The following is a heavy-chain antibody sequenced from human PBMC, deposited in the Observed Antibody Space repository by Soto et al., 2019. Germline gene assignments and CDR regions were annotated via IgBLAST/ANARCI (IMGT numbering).Heavy chain of an antibody. CDR1: GGSISTYY. CDR2: IYYDGSS. J-gene: IGHJ5*02. V-gene: IGHV4-59*01. Sequence: HVQLQESGPGLVKPSETLSLTCTVSGGSISTYYWSWIRQPPGKGLEWIGYIYYDGSSSYNPSLRSRVTISVDTSKNQFSLILCSVTSADTAVYYCARDQLSSGLYVWFDPWGQGTLVTVSS. D-gene: IGHD6-25*01. CDR3: ARDQLSSGLYVWFDP.